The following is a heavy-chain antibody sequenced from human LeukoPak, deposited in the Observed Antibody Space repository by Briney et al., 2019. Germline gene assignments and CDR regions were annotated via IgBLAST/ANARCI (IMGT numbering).Heavy chain of an antibody. CDR2: IYTSGST. V-gene: IGHV4-61*02. Sequence: SETLSLTCTVSGGFISSGSYYWSWIRQPAGKGLEWIGRIYTSGSTNYNPSLKSRVTISVDTSKNQFSLKLSSVTAADTAVYYCARGGSIVGATIDYWGQGTLVTVSS. J-gene: IGHJ4*02. CDR1: GGFISSGSYY. CDR3: ARGGSIVGATIDY. D-gene: IGHD1-26*01.